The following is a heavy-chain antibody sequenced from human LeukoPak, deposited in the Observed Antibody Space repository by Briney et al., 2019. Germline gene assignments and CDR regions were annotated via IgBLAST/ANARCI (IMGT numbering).Heavy chain of an antibody. V-gene: IGHV3-30*18. CDR3: AKIRVVFNWNYAYYFDS. Sequence: QPGRSLRLSCAASGFTFSDYGMHWVRQAPGKGLEWVAVISYDGSDKYYADSVKGRFTISRDNSKNTLYLQMNSLRTEDTALYYCAKIRVVFNWNYAYYFDSWGQGTLVTVSS. D-gene: IGHD1-7*01. CDR2: ISYDGSDK. CDR1: GFTFSDYG. J-gene: IGHJ4*02.